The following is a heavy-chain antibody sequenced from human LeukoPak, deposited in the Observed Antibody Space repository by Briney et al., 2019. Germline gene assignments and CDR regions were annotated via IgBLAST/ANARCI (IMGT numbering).Heavy chain of an antibody. D-gene: IGHD6-19*01. CDR2: FYDSGST. J-gene: IGHJ4*02. CDR3: ARGGAVAGDFDY. V-gene: IGHV4-59*01. Sequence: SETLSLTCTVSGGSISSYYWSWIRQPPGKGLEWIGYFYDSGSTNYNPSLKSRVTISVDTSKSQFSLKLSSVTAADTAVYYCARGGAVAGDFDYWGQGILVTVSS. CDR1: GGSISSYY.